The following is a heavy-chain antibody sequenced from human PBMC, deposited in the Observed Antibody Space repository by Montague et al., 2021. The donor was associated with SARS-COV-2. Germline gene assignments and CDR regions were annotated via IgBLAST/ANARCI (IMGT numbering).Heavy chain of an antibody. D-gene: IGHD1-26*01. CDR1: GGSISSGGYY. CDR3: ARVRDLMGLGKAGAFDI. Sequence: SETLSLTCTVSGGSISSGGYYWCWIRQPPGKGLEWIGIIYYSESTYYNPSLKSRVTISVDTSKNQFSLKLSSVTAADTAVYYCARVRDLMGLGKAGAFDIWGQGTLVTVSS. V-gene: IGHV4-39*07. J-gene: IGHJ4*02. CDR2: IYYSEST.